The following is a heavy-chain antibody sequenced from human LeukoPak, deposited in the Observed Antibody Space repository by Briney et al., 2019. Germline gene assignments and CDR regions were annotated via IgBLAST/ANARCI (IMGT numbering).Heavy chain of an antibody. J-gene: IGHJ4*02. CDR2: INPNSGGT. V-gene: IGHV1-2*02. CDR3: ARNGIAVAGYDY. CDR1: GYTFTSYD. Sequence: GASVKVSCKASGYTFTSYDINWVRQAPGQGLEWMGWINPNSGGTNYAQKFQGRVTMTRDTSISTAYMELSSLRSDDTAVYYCARNGIAVAGYDYWGQGTLVAVSS. D-gene: IGHD6-19*01.